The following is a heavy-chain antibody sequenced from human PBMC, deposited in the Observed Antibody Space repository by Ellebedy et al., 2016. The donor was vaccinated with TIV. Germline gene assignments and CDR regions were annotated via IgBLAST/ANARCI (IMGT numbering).Heavy chain of an antibody. CDR3: ARHEAVRAMAHGFDY. D-gene: IGHD5-18*01. J-gene: IGHJ4*02. CDR1: GGTFSSYA. Sequence: AASVKVSCKASGGTFSSYAFSWVRQAPGQGLEWMGRIIPILGLANYAQKFQGRVTITADKSTSTAYMALRSLRSDDTAVYYCARHEAVRAMAHGFDYWGQGTLVTVSS. V-gene: IGHV1-69*04. CDR2: IIPILGLA.